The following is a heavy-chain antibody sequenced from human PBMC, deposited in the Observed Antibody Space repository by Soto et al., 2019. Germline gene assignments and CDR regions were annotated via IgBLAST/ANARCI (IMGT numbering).Heavy chain of an antibody. CDR3: ARRYGWLYFDY. V-gene: IGHV4-39*01. CDR2: IFYSGST. D-gene: IGHD6-19*01. J-gene: IGHJ4*02. CDR1: GDSISSSNYF. Sequence: QLQLQESGPGLVKPWETLSLTCTVSGDSISSSNYFWGWIRQPPGKGLEWIGTIFYSGSTYYNPSLQLRATISVDTSKKQFSLRLISVTAADTARYYCARRYGWLYFDYWGQGSLVTVSS.